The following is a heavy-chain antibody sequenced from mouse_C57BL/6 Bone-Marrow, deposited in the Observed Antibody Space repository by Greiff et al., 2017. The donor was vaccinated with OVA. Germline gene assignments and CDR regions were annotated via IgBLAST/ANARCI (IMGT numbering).Heavy chain of an antibody. CDR2: IDPENGDT. CDR3: TTLGDYSYYYAMDY. D-gene: IGHD2-4*01. V-gene: IGHV14-4*01. Sequence: VQLQQSGAELVRPGASVKLSCTASGFNIKDDYMHWVKQRPEQGLEWIGWIDPENGDTEYASKFQGKATITADTSSNTAYLQLSSLTSEDTAVYYCTTLGDYSYYYAMDYWGQGTSVTVSS. CDR1: GFNIKDDY. J-gene: IGHJ4*01.